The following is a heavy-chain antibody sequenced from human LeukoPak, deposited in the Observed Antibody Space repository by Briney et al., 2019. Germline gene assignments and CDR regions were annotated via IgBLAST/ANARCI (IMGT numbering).Heavy chain of an antibody. CDR2: ISSGSTI. J-gene: IGHJ4*02. Sequence: GGSLRLSCAASGFTFSDYYMGWIRQAPGKGLEWVSYISSGSTIYYADSVKGRFTISRDNAKNSLYLQMNSLRAEDTAVYYCARSRYWGQGTLVTVSS. V-gene: IGHV3-11*01. CDR3: ARSRY. CDR1: GFTFSDYY.